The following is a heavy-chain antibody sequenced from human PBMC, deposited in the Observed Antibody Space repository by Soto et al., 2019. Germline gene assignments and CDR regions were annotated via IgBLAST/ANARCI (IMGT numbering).Heavy chain of an antibody. CDR3: ARRWAVVPGDAFDI. CDR1: GYSFTTYW. J-gene: IGHJ3*02. D-gene: IGHD3-22*01. Sequence: PGESLKISCKASGYSFTTYWIGWVRQMPGKGLEWMGIIYPGDSDTRYSPAFQGQVTISADKSISTAYLQWRSLKASDTAMYYCARRWAVVPGDAFDIWGQGTMVTVSS. V-gene: IGHV5-51*01. CDR2: IYPGDSDT.